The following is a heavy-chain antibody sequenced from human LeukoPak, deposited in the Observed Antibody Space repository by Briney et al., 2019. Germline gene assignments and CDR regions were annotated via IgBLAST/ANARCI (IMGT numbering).Heavy chain of an antibody. V-gene: IGHV4-59*08. D-gene: IGHD2-8*01. CDR2: IYYSGTT. CDR3: ARGEMEDYYYYYGMDV. CDR1: GGSITSYY. Sequence: SETLSLTCSVSGGSITSYYWSWIRQPPGKGMEWIAYIYYSGTTDYNPSLKSRVTISVDTSKNQFSLKLSSVTAADTAVYYCARGEMEDYYYYYGMDVWGQGTTVTVSS. J-gene: IGHJ6*02.